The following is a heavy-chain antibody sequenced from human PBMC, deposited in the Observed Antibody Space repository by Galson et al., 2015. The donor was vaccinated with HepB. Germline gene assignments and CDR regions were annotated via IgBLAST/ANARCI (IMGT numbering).Heavy chain of an antibody. CDR3: ARHYDYVWGSYRIPGGYFDY. J-gene: IGHJ4*02. V-gene: IGHV3-7*03. CDR2: IKQDGSEK. Sequence: SLRLSCAASGFTFNNLWMSWVRQAPGKGLEWVANIKQDGSEKYYVDSVKGRFTISRDNAKNSLFLQMNLLRAEDTAVYYCARHYDYVWGSYRIPGGYFDYWGQGALVTVSS. D-gene: IGHD3-16*02. CDR1: GFTFNNLW.